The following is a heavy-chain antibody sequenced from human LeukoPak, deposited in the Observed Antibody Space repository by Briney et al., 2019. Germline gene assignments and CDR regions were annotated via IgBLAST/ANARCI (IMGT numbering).Heavy chain of an antibody. D-gene: IGHD2/OR15-2a*01. CDR3: ARDYSMDWFDA. CDR2: INPNSGGT. CDR1: AHTFIAYY. V-gene: IGHV1-2*06. J-gene: IGHJ5*02. Sequence: GASVKVSCKGSAHTFIAYYMHWVRQAPGQGLEWMGRINPNSGGTNYAQNFQGRVTMTRDTSISTAYMEVRTLRSDDTAVYYCARDYSMDWFDAWGQGTLVTVSS.